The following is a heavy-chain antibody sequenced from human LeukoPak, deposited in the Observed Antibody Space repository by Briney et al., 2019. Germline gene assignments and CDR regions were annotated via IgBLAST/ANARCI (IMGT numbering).Heavy chain of an antibody. V-gene: IGHV1-69*02. CDR3: AAGDIAVAGTPNYYYGMDV. D-gene: IGHD6-19*01. Sequence: SVKVSCKASGGTFSSYTISWVRQAPGQGLEWMGRIIPILGIANYAQKFQGRVTITADKSTSTAYMELSSLRSVDTAVYYCAAGDIAVAGTPNYYYGMDVWGQGTTVTVSS. CDR2: IIPILGIA. CDR1: GGTFSSYT. J-gene: IGHJ6*02.